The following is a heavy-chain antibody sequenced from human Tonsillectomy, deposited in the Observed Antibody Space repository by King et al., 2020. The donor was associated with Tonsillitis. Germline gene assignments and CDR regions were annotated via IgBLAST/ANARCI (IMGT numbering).Heavy chain of an antibody. Sequence: VQLVESGGGVVQPGGSLRLSCAASGFTFSSYGMHWVRQAPGKGLEWVAFIRYDGSNKYYADSVKGRFTISRDNSKNTLYLQMNSLRAEDTAVYYCATTIAVADEFDYWGQGPLVPVAS. J-gene: IGHJ4*02. CDR2: IRYDGSNK. CDR1: GFTFSSYG. CDR3: ATTIAVADEFDY. V-gene: IGHV3-30*02. D-gene: IGHD6-19*01.